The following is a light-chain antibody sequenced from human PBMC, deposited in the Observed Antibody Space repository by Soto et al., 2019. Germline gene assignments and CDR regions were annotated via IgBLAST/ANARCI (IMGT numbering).Light chain of an antibody. CDR1: QSVSSSY. CDR3: QQYGSAPKT. J-gene: IGKJ1*01. CDR2: GAS. Sequence: EIVLTQSPGTLSLSPGERATLSCRASQSVSSSYLAWYQQKPGQAPRLLIYGASSRATGLPDRFSGSGSGTYFTLTISILEPEDVAVYYCQQYGSAPKTFGQGTKVEIK. V-gene: IGKV3-20*01.